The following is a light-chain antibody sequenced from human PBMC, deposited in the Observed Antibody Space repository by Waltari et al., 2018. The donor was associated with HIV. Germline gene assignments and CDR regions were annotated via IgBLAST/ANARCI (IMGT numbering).Light chain of an antibody. CDR3: HQYFSAPWT. V-gene: IGKV4-1*01. J-gene: IGKJ1*01. CDR2: WAS. CDR1: QSLLYSANNKNY. Sequence: DIVMTQSPDPLAVSLVERATINCKSSQSLLYSANNKNYLAWSQQRPGQPPKLLIYWASARESGVPDRFSGSGSGTDFTLTISSLQADDVAVYYCHQYFSAPWTFGQGTKVEIK.